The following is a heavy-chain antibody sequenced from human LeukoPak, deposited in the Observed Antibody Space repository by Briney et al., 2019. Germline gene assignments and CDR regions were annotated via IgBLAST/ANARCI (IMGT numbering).Heavy chain of an antibody. V-gene: IGHV3-23*01. CDR3: AKGDLNVVVPAAIPLGIDY. J-gene: IGHJ4*02. CDR2: ISGSGGST. CDR1: GFTFSSYA. D-gene: IGHD2-2*02. Sequence: PGGSLRLSCAASGFTFSSYAMSWVRQAPGKGLEWVSAISGSGGSTYYADSVKGRFTISRDNSKNTLYLQMNSLRDYDTAVYYCAKGDLNVVVPAAIPLGIDYWGQGTLVTVSS.